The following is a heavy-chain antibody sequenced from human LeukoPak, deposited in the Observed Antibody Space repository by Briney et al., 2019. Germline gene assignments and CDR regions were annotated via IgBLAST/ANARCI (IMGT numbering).Heavy chain of an antibody. CDR2: INHRGST. CDR3: ARGRIFDY. D-gene: IGHD2-15*01. CDR1: GGSFSGYY. J-gene: IGHJ4*02. Sequence: PSETLSLTCAVYGGSFSGYYWSWIRQPPGKGLEWIGEINHRGSTNYNPPLKSRVTISVDTSKNQFSLKLSSVTAADTAVYYCARGRIFDYWGQGTLVTVSS. V-gene: IGHV4-34*01.